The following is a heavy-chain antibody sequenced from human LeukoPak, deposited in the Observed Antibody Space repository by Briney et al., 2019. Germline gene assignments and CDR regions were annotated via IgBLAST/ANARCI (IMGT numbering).Heavy chain of an antibody. CDR1: GYTLTSYG. J-gene: IGHJ6*03. Sequence: ASVKVSCKASGYTLTSYGISWVRQAPGQGLEWMGWISAYNGNTNYAQKLQGRVTMTTDTSTSTAYMELRSLRSDDTAVYYCATACAYDFWISGYYYYMDVWGKGTTATVSS. V-gene: IGHV1-18*01. D-gene: IGHD3-3*01. CDR2: ISAYNGNT. CDR3: ATACAYDFWISGYYYYMDV.